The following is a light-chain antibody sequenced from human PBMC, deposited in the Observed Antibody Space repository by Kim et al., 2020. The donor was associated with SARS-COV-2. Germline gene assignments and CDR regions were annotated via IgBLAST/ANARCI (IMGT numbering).Light chain of an antibody. CDR1: QSVSDSN. CDR3: QQYGYSPWT. V-gene: IGKV3-20*01. CDR2: GAS. J-gene: IGKJ1*01. Sequence: SPGVRATLSCRASQSVSDSNLAWYQHKPGRAPRLLIYGASTRATGIPDRFSGGGSGTDFTLTISRLEPEDFAMYYCQQYGYSPWTFGQGTKVDIK.